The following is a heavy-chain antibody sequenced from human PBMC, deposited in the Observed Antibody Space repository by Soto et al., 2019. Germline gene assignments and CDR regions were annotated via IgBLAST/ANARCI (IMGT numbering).Heavy chain of an antibody. Sequence: EVQLLESGGGLVQPGGSLRLSCAASGFTFSSYAMSWVRQAPGKGLEWVSAISGSGGSTYYADSVKGRFTISRDNSKNTLYLQMNSLRAEDTAVYYCAKDKMYYYDSRDDAYFDYWGKGTLVTVSS. CDR2: ISGSGGST. CDR1: GFTFSSYA. V-gene: IGHV3-23*01. CDR3: AKDKMYYYDSRDDAYFDY. J-gene: IGHJ4*02. D-gene: IGHD3-22*01.